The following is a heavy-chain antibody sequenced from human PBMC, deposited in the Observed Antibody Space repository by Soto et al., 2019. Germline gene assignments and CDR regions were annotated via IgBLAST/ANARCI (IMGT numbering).Heavy chain of an antibody. D-gene: IGHD3-10*01. V-gene: IGHV4-61*01. J-gene: IGHJ5*01. CDR1: GGPVKSDFYY. CDR3: ARERRAGKWFDS. Sequence: SETLSLTCTVSGGPVKSDFYYWSWIRQPPGKGLEWIGYIYNIMSTNYNPSLRSRVTMSLDTSNNQFSLKLTSVTAADTAVYYCARERRAGKWFDSWGQGTLVTVSS. CDR2: IYNIMST.